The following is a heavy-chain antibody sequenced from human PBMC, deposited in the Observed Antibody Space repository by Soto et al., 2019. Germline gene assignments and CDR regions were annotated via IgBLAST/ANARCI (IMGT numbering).Heavy chain of an antibody. D-gene: IGHD5-18*01. Sequence: SETLSLTCTVSGESISNYYCNWIRQPAGKELEWLGRIYTSGNTNHNPSLKSRVTMLVDTSKNQFSLKLTSVTAAATAVYYGARAAYNSGPFDSWGQGTLVTVSS. CDR3: ARAAYNSGPFDS. CDR2: IYTSGNT. CDR1: GESISNYY. V-gene: IGHV4-4*07. J-gene: IGHJ4*02.